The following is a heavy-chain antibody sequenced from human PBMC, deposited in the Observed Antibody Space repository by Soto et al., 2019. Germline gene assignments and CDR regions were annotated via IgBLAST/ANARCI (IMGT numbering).Heavy chain of an antibody. D-gene: IGHD5-18*01. Sequence: ASGPTLVNPTQTLTLTCTFSGFSLSTSGMCVSWIRQPPGKALEWLALIDWDDDKYYSTSLKTRLTISKDTSKNQVVLTMTNMDPVDTATYYCARSDVGVDTAMGVSSAYFDYWGQGTLVTVSS. CDR3: ARSDVGVDTAMGVSSAYFDY. CDR2: IDWDDDK. V-gene: IGHV2-70*01. CDR1: GFSLSTSGMC. J-gene: IGHJ4*02.